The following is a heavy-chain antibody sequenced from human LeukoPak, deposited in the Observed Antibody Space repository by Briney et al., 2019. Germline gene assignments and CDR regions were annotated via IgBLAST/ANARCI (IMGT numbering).Heavy chain of an antibody. CDR3: AKGRIVGATFGNTFDS. J-gene: IGHJ4*02. D-gene: IGHD1-26*01. CDR1: GFTFSSYA. CDR2: ISDSGGSGGST. Sequence: GGSLRLSCAASGFTFSSYAMTWVRQAPGKGLEWVARISDSGGSGGSTYYADSVKGRFTISRDNSKNTVYLQLNSLRADDTAVYYCAKGRIVGATFGNTFDSWGQGTLVTVSS. V-gene: IGHV3-23*01.